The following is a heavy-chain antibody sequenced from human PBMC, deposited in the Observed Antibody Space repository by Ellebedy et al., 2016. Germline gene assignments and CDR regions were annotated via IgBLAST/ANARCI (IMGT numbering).Heavy chain of an antibody. D-gene: IGHD2-21*01. J-gene: IGHJ3*02. CDR2: INHSGST. CDR1: GGSFSDYY. CDR3: ARGGGLRAFDI. Sequence: SETLSLXXAVYGGSFSDYYWSWIRQPPGKGLEWIGEINHSGSTNYNPSLKSRVTISVDTSKNQFSLKLSSVTAADTAVYHCARGGGLRAFDIWGQGTMVTVSS. V-gene: IGHV4-34*01.